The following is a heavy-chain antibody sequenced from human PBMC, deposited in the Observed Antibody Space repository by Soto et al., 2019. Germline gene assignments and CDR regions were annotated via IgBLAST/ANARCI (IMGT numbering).Heavy chain of an antibody. CDR3: VKDPAIFGVVITAGDY. Sequence: EVQLLESGGGLVQPGGSLRLSCAASGFTFSSYAMSWVRQAPGKGLEWVSAISGSGGSTYYADSVKGRFTISRDNSKNTLYLQMNSLRAEDTAVYYCVKDPAIFGVVITAGDYWGQGTLVTVSS. CDR2: ISGSGGST. V-gene: IGHV3-23*01. J-gene: IGHJ4*02. D-gene: IGHD3-3*01. CDR1: GFTFSSYA.